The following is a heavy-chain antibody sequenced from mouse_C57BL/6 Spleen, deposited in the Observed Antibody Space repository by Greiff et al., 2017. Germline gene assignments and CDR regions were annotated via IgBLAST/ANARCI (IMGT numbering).Heavy chain of an antibody. Sequence: QVQLQQPGAELVKPGASVKLSCKASGYTFTSYWMHWVKQRPGRGLEWIGRIAPNSGDTKYNVKFKSKATLTVDKPSSTAYMQLSSLTSEDSAVYDCARGFMTAIVATGYEAMDYWGQGTSGTVSS. J-gene: IGHJ4*01. D-gene: IGHD1-1*01. CDR1: GYTFTSYW. V-gene: IGHV1-72*01. CDR2: IAPNSGDT. CDR3: ARGFMTAIVATGYEAMDY.